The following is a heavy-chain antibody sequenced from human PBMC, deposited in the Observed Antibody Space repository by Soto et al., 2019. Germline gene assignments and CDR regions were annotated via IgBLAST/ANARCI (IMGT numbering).Heavy chain of an antibody. J-gene: IGHJ4*02. Sequence: GGSLRLSCTASGFIFGDYAMSWFRQAPGRGLGWVGFIRSKAYGGTTGYAASVKDRFTISRDDSKSIAYLQMNSLKTEDTAVYYCTRPYYYDSTGYQRYWGQGTLVTVSS. V-gene: IGHV3-49*03. D-gene: IGHD3-22*01. CDR3: TRPYYYDSTGYQRY. CDR2: IRSKAYGGTT. CDR1: GFIFGDYA.